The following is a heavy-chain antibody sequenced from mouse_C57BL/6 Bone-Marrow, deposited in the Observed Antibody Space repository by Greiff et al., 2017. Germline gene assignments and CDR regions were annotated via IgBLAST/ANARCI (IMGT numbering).Heavy chain of an antibody. CDR3: ARVYYFSFAY. J-gene: IGHJ3*01. D-gene: IGHD2-1*01. CDR2: ISDGGSYT. CDR1: GFTFSSYA. Sequence: EVQLVESGGGLVKPGGSLKLSCAASGFTFSSYAMSWVRQTPEKRLEWVATISDGGSYTYYPDNVKGRFTISRDNAKNNLYLQMSHLKSEDTAMYYCARVYYFSFAYWGQGTLVTVSA. V-gene: IGHV5-4*01.